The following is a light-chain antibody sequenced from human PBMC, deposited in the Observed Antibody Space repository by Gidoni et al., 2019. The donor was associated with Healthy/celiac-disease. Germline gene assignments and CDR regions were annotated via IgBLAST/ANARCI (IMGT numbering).Light chain of an antibody. CDR1: QSVSSSY. CDR3: QQYGSSPGT. CDR2: CAS. J-gene: IGKJ1*01. V-gene: IGKV3-20*01. Sequence: NVLTQSPGTLSLSPGERATLTCRARQSVSSSYLAWYQQKPGQAPRLLIYCASSRATGIPDRFSGSGSGTDFTLTISRLEPEDFAVYYCQQYGSSPGTFGQGTKVEIK.